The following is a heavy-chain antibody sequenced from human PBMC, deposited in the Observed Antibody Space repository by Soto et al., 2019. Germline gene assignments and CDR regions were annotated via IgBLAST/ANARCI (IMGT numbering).Heavy chain of an antibody. V-gene: IGHV1-69*13. CDR2: IIPIFGTA. Sequence: GASVKVSCKASGGTFSSYAISWVRQAPGQGLEWMGGIIPIFGTANYAQKFQGRVTITADESTSTAYMELSSLRSEDTAVYYCARGLNGYSYGYGPYYYYGMDVWGQGTTVTVSS. CDR3: ARGLNGYSYGYGPYYYYGMDV. D-gene: IGHD5-18*01. J-gene: IGHJ6*02. CDR1: GGTFSSYA.